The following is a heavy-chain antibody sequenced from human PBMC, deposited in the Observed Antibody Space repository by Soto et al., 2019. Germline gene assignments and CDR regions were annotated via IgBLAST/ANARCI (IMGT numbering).Heavy chain of an antibody. J-gene: IGHJ4*02. D-gene: IGHD5-12*01. CDR1: GFTFSSYW. Sequence: EVQLVESGGGLVQPGGSLRLSCAASGFTFSSYWMHWVRQAPGKGLVWVSRINNDGSSTSYADSVKGRFTISRDNAKNTLYLQMNSLRAEDTAVYYCARGDYYLEYSGYVPEDYWGQGTLVTVSS. V-gene: IGHV3-74*01. CDR3: ARGDYYLEYSGYVPEDY. CDR2: INNDGSST.